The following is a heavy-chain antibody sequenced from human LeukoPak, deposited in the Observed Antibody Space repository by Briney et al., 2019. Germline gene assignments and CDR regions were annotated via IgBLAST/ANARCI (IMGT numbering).Heavy chain of an antibody. Sequence: GSLRLSCAASGFTFSSYEMNWVRQAPGKGLEWIGEINHSGSTNYNPSLKSRVTISVDTSKNQFSLKLSSVTAADTAVYYCAREPDIVVVPAALDNWFDPWGQGTLVTVSS. CDR1: GFTFSSYE. D-gene: IGHD2-2*01. CDR3: AREPDIVVVPAALDNWFDP. CDR2: INHSGST. J-gene: IGHJ5*02. V-gene: IGHV4-34*01.